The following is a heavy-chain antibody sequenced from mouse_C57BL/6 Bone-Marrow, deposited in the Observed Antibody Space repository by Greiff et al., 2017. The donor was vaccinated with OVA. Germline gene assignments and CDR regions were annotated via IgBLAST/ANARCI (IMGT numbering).Heavy chain of an antibody. CDR3: ARRTGRRYFDV. J-gene: IGHJ1*03. CDR2: IYPSDSET. V-gene: IGHV1-61*01. CDR1: GYTFTSYW. Sequence: QVQLKQSGAELVRPGSSVKLSCKASGYTFTSYWMDWVKQRPGQGLEWIGNIYPSDSETHYNQKFKDKATLTVDKSSSTAYMQLSSLTSEDSAVYYCARRTGRRYFDVWGTGTTVTVSS.